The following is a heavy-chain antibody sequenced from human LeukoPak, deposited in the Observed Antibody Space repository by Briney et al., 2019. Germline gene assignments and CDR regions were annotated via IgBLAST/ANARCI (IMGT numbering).Heavy chain of an antibody. V-gene: IGHV3-30*04. CDR2: ISYDGSNK. D-gene: IGHD3-10*01. CDR1: GFTLGSYA. CDR3: ANEPERGSYYFDY. J-gene: IGHJ4*02. Sequence: PGGSLRLSCAASGFTLGSYAMHWVRQAPGKGLEWVAVISYDGSNKYYADSVKGRSTISRDNSKNTLYLQMNSLRTEDTAVYYCANEPERGSYYFDYWGQGTLVTVSS.